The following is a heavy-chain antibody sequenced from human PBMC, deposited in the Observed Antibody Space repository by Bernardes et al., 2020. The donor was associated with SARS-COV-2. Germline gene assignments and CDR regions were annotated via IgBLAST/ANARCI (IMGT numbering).Heavy chain of an antibody. D-gene: IGHD2-15*01. Sequence: GGSLRLSCAASGFTLSSYWMTWVRQAPGKGLEWVASIKHEGSEKNYVDSVKGRFTISRDNAKNSLFLQLNSLRVEDTAVYYCARGWWEMRHWGQGTTVTVSS. J-gene: IGHJ6*02. V-gene: IGHV3-7*04. CDR1: GFTLSSYW. CDR2: IKHEGSEK. CDR3: ARGWWEMRH.